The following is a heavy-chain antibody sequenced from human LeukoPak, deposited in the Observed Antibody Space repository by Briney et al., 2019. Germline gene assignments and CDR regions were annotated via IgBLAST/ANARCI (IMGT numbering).Heavy chain of an antibody. CDR1: GGSVSSGGYY. J-gene: IGHJ4*02. D-gene: IGHD2-21*02. CDR3: ARQVAHYCGGDCSYFDY. V-gene: IGHV4-61*08. Sequence: PSQTLSLTCTVSGGSVSSGGYYWSWLRQHPGKGLEWIGYIYYSGSTNYNPSLKSRVTISVDTSKNQFSLKLSSVTAADTAVYYCARQVAHYCGGDCSYFDYWGQGTLVTVSS. CDR2: IYYSGST.